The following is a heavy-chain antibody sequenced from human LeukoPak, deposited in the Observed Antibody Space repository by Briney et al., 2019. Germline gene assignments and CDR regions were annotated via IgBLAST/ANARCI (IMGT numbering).Heavy chain of an antibody. J-gene: IGHJ4*02. D-gene: IGHD2-2*01. CDR2: ISSDGSNK. CDR3: ATTQDCSSASCYRPFDC. Sequence: GGSLSLSCAASGFILSSYSMQSVRQAPGKGLGWEAVISSDGSNKDYVASVKGRFTISRENSQNTLYLKMNSLRVEDTAIYYCATTQDCSSASCYRPFDCWGQGTLVTVSS. V-gene: IGHV3-30*04. CDR1: GFILSSYS.